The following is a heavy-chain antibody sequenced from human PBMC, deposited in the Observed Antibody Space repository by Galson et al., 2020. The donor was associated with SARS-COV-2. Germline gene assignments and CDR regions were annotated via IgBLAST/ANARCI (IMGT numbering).Heavy chain of an antibody. Sequence: GGSLRLSCEASGFTFSNYVMHWVRQAPGKGPEWVAVISSAGSNSFYADSLKGRFTISRDNSKSTLYLQMNSLRAEDTAVYYCARGGEWELPYYFDYWGQGTLVTVSS. V-gene: IGHV3-30*04. D-gene: IGHD1-26*01. CDR2: ISSAGSNS. CDR3: ARGGEWELPYYFDY. J-gene: IGHJ4*02. CDR1: GFTFSNYV.